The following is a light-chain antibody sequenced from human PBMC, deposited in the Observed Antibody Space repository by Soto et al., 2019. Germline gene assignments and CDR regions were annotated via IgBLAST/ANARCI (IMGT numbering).Light chain of an antibody. CDR2: DAS. J-gene: IGKJ1*01. V-gene: IGKV3-15*01. CDR1: QRLSNN. Sequence: EIVLTQSPASLSVSPGESATLSCRASQRLSNNVAWYQQTPGQAPRLLIYDASTRATGVPDRFIGSGSGTEFTLTISSLQSEDFAVYYCQQYNNWPWTFGQGTTVDIK. CDR3: QQYNNWPWT.